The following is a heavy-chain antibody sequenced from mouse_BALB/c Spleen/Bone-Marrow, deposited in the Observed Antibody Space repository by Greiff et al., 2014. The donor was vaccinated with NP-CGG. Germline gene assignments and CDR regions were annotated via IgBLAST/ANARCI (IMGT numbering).Heavy chain of an antibody. CDR3: ALYDHDGLSWFAY. D-gene: IGHD2-4*01. CDR2: IYPGDGNT. J-gene: IGHJ3*01. CDR1: GYAFSSSW. Sequence: QVQLKESGPELVKPGASVKISCKASGYAFSSSWMNWVKQRPGQGLEWIGRIYPGDGNTNYNGKFKGKATLTADKSSTTAYMQLSSLTSVDSAVYFCALYDHDGLSWFAYWGQGTLVTVSA. V-gene: IGHV1-82*01.